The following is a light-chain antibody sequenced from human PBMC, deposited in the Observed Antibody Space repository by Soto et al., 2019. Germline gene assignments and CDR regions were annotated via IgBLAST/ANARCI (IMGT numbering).Light chain of an antibody. Sequence: EIVLTQSPATLSLSPGERATLSCRASQSVSSYVAWYQQKPGQAPRLLIYDASNRATGIPARFSGSGSGTDFTLTIRSLEPEDFAVYYCQQRSNWLLGGLTFGGGTKVDIK. CDR1: QSVSSY. CDR3: QQRSNWLLGGLT. CDR2: DAS. V-gene: IGKV3-11*01. J-gene: IGKJ4*01.